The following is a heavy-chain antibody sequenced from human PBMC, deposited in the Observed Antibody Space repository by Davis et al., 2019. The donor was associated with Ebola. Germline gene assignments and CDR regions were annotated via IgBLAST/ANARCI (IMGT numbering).Heavy chain of an antibody. V-gene: IGHV3-23*01. J-gene: IGHJ4*02. CDR3: VKDSGYVMGYFDY. Sequence: GESLKISCAASGFTFSSYAMSWVRQAPGKGLEWVSAISGSGGSTYYADSVKGRFTISRDNSKNTLYLQMNSLRAEDTAVYYCVKDSGYVMGYFDYWGQGTLVTVSS. D-gene: IGHD5-12*01. CDR1: GFTFSSYA. CDR2: ISGSGGST.